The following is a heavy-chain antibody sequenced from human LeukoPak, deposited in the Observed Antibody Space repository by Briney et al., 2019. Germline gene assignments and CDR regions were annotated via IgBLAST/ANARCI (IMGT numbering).Heavy chain of an antibody. CDR3: ARRGGLSSGRGFDH. D-gene: IGHD3-16*01. V-gene: IGHV3-21*01. Sequence: PGGSLRLSCAASRFTFSSYSMNWVRRAPGKGLEWVSSISSSSSYIYYADSVKGRFTISRDNAKNSLYLQMNSLRAEDTAVYYCARRGGLSSGRGFDHWGQGTLVTVSS. CDR2: ISSSSSYI. J-gene: IGHJ4*02. CDR1: RFTFSSYS.